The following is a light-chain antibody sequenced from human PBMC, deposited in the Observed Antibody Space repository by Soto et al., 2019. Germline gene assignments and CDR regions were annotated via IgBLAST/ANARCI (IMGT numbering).Light chain of an antibody. CDR2: DAS. V-gene: IGKV3-11*01. Sequence: EIVLTQSPATLSLSPGERATLSCRASQSVGSYLAWYQQKPGQAPRLLIYDASNRATGLPARFSGSGSGTDFSLPISTLEPEDFAVYYCQQRSNWPRTFGQGTKVDIK. CDR3: QQRSNWPRT. J-gene: IGKJ1*01. CDR1: QSVGSY.